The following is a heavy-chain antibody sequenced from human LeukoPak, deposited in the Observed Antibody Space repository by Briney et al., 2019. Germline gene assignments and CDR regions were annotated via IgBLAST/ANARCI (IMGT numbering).Heavy chain of an antibody. CDR3: AKVSSYDILTVYSDYFDY. D-gene: IGHD3-9*01. V-gene: IGHV3-23*01. J-gene: IGHJ4*02. Sequence: HPGGSLRLSCAASGSTFSSYAMSWVRQAPGKGLEWVSTISGSGGSTYYADSVKGRFTISRDNSKNTLYLQMNSLRAEDTAVYYFAKVSSYDILTVYSDYFDYWGQGTLVTVSS. CDR1: GSTFSSYA. CDR2: ISGSGGST.